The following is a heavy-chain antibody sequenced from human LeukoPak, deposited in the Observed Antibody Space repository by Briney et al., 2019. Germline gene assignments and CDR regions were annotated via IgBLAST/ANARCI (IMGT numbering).Heavy chain of an antibody. CDR3: ARTGLYCSSTSCYPFDY. CDR2: ISAYNGNT. D-gene: IGHD2-2*01. CDR1: GYTFTSYG. Sequence: ASVKVSCKASGYTFTSYGISWVRQAPGQGLEWMGWISAYNGNTNYAQKLQGRVTMTTDTSTSTAYMELRSPRSDDTAVYYCARTGLYCSSTSCYPFDYWGQGTLVTVSS. J-gene: IGHJ4*02. V-gene: IGHV1-18*01.